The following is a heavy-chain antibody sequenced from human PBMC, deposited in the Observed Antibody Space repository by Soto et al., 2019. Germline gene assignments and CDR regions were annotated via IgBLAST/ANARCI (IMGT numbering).Heavy chain of an antibody. CDR3: ARDFVVGGPTINYYYGMDV. Sequence: PGGSLRLSCAASGFSFSDYYMSWIRQAPGKGLEWVSYISSSSSYTNYADSVKGRFTISRDNSKNTLHLQMNSLGAEDTAVYYCARDFVVGGPTINYYYGMDVWGQGTTVTVSS. J-gene: IGHJ6*02. CDR2: ISSSSSYT. V-gene: IGHV3-11*06. CDR1: GFSFSDYY. D-gene: IGHD1-26*01.